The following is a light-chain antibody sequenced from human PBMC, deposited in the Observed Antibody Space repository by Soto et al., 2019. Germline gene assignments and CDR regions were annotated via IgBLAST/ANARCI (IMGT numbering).Light chain of an antibody. CDR2: GAS. Sequence: EIVLTQSPGTLSLSPGERATLSCRASQSVSSSYLAGYQQKPGQAPRLLIYGASSRATGIPDRFSCSGSGTDFTLTISRLEPEDFAVYYCQQYGSSPSPFGGGTKVEIK. J-gene: IGKJ4*01. CDR1: QSVSSSY. V-gene: IGKV3-20*01. CDR3: QQYGSSPSP.